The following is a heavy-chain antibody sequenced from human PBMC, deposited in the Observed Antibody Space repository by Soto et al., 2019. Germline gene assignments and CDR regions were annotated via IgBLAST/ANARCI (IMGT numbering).Heavy chain of an antibody. CDR2: MNVEGSEK. Sequence: EVQLVESGGGLVQPGGSLRLSCAVSGFTFSNYWMSWVRQAPGKGLEWVATMNVEGSEKYYVDSVEGRFTISRDNAKNSLYLQMNTLRAEDTAVFYCARGGYYRFDHWGPGTLVTVSS. CDR1: GFTFSNYW. D-gene: IGHD1-26*01. CDR3: ARGGYYRFDH. J-gene: IGHJ4*02. V-gene: IGHV3-7*01.